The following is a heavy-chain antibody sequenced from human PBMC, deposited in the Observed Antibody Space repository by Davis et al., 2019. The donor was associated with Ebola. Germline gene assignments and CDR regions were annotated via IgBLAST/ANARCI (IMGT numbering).Heavy chain of an antibody. J-gene: IGHJ4*02. D-gene: IGHD5-18*01. CDR1: GYSFTSYW. CDR2: IYPGDSDT. V-gene: IGHV5-51*01. Sequence: KVSCKGSGYSFTSYWIGWVRQMPGKGLEWMGIIYPGDSDTRYSPSFQGQVTISADKSISTAYLQWSSLKASDTAMYYCARRQDVDTAMVGEPGLYFDYWGQGTLVTVSS. CDR3: ARRQDVDTAMVGEPGLYFDY.